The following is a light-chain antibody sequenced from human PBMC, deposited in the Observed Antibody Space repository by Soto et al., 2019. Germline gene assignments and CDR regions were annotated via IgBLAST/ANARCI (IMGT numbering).Light chain of an antibody. Sequence: EIVLTQSPGTLSLSPGERATLSCRASQSVSANYIAWYQQKPGQSPRLLIYGSSDRATGIPDRFSGSGSETDFTITISRVEPEDFTVYYCQQYGSSPPYTFGQGTKLEIK. CDR3: QQYGSSPPYT. J-gene: IGKJ2*01. CDR1: QSVSANY. V-gene: IGKV3-20*01. CDR2: GSS.